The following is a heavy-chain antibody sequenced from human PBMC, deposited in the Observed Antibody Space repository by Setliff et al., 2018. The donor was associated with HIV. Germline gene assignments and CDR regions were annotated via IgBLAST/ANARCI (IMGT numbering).Heavy chain of an antibody. J-gene: IGHJ4*02. CDR1: GFTFNNAW. Sequence: QPGGSLRLSCAASGFTFNNAWMNWVRQAPGKGLEWVGHIKSKTDGSEQFYVESVKGRFIISRDNNKGSFYLQMNSLGVEDTAVYYCAREVYSSSSFNYWGRGTLVTVSS. V-gene: IGHV3-7*03. CDR3: AREVYSSSSFNY. D-gene: IGHD6-6*01. CDR2: IKSKTDGSEQ.